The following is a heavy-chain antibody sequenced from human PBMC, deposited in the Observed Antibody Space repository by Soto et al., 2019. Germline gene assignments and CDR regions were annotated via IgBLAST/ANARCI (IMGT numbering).Heavy chain of an antibody. CDR2: IYYSGST. J-gene: IGHJ5*02. D-gene: IGHD3-22*01. V-gene: IGHV4-59*01. CDR3: ARAHYDSSGYWFDP. CDR1: GGSISSYY. Sequence: SETLSLTCTVSGGSISSYYWSWIRQPPGKGLEWIGYIYYSGSTNYNPSLKSRVTISVDTSKNQFSLKLSSVTAADTAVYYCARAHYDSSGYWFDPWGQGTLVTLSS.